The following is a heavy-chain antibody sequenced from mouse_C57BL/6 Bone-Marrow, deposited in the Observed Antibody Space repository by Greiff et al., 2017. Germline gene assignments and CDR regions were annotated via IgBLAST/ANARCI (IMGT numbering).Heavy chain of an antibody. CDR2: FHPYNDDT. Sequence: QVQLQQSGAELVKPGASVKMSCKASGYTFTTYPIEWMKQNHGKSLEWIGNFHPYNDDTKYNEQFKGKATLTVEQSSSTVYLKLSRLTSDDSAVYYGALYFYGSRRFDYWGQGTTLTVSS. D-gene: IGHD1-1*01. CDR3: ALYFYGSRRFDY. J-gene: IGHJ2*01. V-gene: IGHV1-47*01. CDR1: GYTFTTYP.